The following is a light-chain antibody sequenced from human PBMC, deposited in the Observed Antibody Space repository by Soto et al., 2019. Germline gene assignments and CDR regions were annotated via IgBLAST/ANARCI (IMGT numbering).Light chain of an antibody. J-gene: IGKJ5*01. CDR3: QHLDSYST. V-gene: IGKV1-9*01. CDR1: QGISSY. CDR2: AAS. Sequence: DIQLTQSPSFLSASVGDRVTITCRASQGISSYLAWYQQKPGKAPKLLIYAASTLQSGVPSRFGCSGSGTEFTLTISSLQPEDFATYYCQHLDSYSTFGQGTRLEIK.